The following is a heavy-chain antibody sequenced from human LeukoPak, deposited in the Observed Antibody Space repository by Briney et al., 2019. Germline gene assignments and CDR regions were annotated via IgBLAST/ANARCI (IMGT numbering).Heavy chain of an antibody. D-gene: IGHD3-10*01. J-gene: IGHJ6*03. CDR3: AKSSGFYYMDV. Sequence: GGSLRLSCAASVFNFRSYGMSWVRQAPGKGLEWVSSIIGSGGTTYYADSVKGRFTIPRDNSKNTLYLQMNSLRAEDTAVYYCAKSSGFYYMDVWGKGTTVTISS. CDR1: VFNFRSYG. V-gene: IGHV3-23*01. CDR2: IIGSGGTT.